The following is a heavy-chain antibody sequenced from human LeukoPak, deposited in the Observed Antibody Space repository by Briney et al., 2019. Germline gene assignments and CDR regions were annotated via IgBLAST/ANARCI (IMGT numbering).Heavy chain of an antibody. CDR2: IYYTGTR. V-gene: IGHV4-59*08. Sequence: SETLSLTCTVSGGSISSHCWSWIRQPPGKGLEWIAYIYYTGTRNYNPSLKSRVTISVDTSKNQNSLRLSSVTAADTAVYYCARQGIDAFDIWGQGTLVTVSS. J-gene: IGHJ3*02. CDR3: ARQGIDAFDI. CDR1: GGSISSHC.